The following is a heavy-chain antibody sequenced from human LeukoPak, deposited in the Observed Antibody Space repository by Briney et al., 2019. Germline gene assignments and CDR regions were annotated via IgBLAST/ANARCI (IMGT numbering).Heavy chain of an antibody. CDR1: GLTVTNAW. V-gene: IGHV3-15*07. CDR3: TTGIRGD. CDR2: IASKTDGGAT. D-gene: IGHD3-10*01. Sequence: GGSLRLSCSAPGLTVTNAWMNWVRQAPGEGLDWVGRIASKTDGGATDYAAPVKGRFTISRDDSKNTLNLQMNSLKTEDTAVYYCTTGIRGDWGQGTLVTVSS. J-gene: IGHJ4*02.